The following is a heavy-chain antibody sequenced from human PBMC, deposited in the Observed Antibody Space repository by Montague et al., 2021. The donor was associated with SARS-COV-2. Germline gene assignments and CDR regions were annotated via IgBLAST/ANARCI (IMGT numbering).Heavy chain of an antibody. J-gene: IGHJ4*02. D-gene: IGHD6-13*01. CDR1: GDSVSSSSAT. CDR3: VRGIEAAGSYDY. CDR2: TYYRSMWKS. V-gene: IGHV6-1*01. Sequence: CAISGDSVSSSSATWNWIRQSPSRGLEWLGRTYYRSMWKSDYARSVKSRMAINPDTSKNQFSLQLSSVTPEDTALYYCVRGIEAAGSYDYWGQGTLVTVSS.